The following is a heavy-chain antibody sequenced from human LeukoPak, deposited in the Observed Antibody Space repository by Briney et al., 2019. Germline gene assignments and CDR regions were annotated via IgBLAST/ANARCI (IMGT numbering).Heavy chain of an antibody. V-gene: IGHV5-10-1*01. CDR1: GYIFTSYW. CDR3: ARLPRGSSGWYIGSLRYYFDY. Sequence: GESLKISCKGSGYIFTSYWISWVRQMPGKGLEWMGRIDPSDSYTNYSPSFQGHVTISADKSISTAYLQWSSLKASDTAMYYCARLPRGSSGWYIGSLRYYFDYWGQGTLITVSS. D-gene: IGHD6-19*01. CDR2: IDPSDSYT. J-gene: IGHJ4*02.